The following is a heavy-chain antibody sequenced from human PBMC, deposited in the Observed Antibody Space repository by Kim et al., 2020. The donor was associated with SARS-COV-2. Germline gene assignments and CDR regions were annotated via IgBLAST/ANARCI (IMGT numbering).Heavy chain of an antibody. Sequence: ASVTVSCKASGYTFTSYGISWVRQAPGQGLEWMGWISAYNGNTNYAQKLQGRVTMTTDTSTSTAYMELRSLRSDDTAVYYCARDHRDYYDSSDPHWFDPWGQGTLVTVSS. J-gene: IGHJ5*02. CDR2: ISAYNGNT. CDR3: ARDHRDYYDSSDPHWFDP. CDR1: GYTFTSYG. D-gene: IGHD3-22*01. V-gene: IGHV1-18*01.